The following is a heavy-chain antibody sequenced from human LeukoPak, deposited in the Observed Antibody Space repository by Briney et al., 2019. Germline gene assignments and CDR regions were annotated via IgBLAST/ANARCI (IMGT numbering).Heavy chain of an antibody. D-gene: IGHD2-15*01. J-gene: IGHJ4*02. V-gene: IGHV4-59*08. CDR2: IYYSGST. CDR3: ARHQFGYCSGGSCYPFDY. Sequence: SETLSLTCAVYGGSFSGYYWSWIRQPPGKGLEWIGYIYYSGSTNYNPSLKSRVTISVDTSKNQFSLKLSSVTAADTAVYYCARHQFGYCSGGSCYPFDYWGQGTLVTVSS. CDR1: GGSFSGYY.